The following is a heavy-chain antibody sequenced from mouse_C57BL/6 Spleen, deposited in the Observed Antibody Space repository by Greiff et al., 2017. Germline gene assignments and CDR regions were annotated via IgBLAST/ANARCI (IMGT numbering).Heavy chain of an antibody. CDR2: IHPNSGST. CDR3: ASYYGSSYGYFDV. V-gene: IGHV1-64*01. J-gene: IGHJ1*03. Sequence: QVQLQQSGAELVKPGASVKLSCKASGYTFTSYWMHWVKQRPGQGLEWIGMIHPNSGSTNYNEKFKSKATLTVDKSSSTAYMQLSSLTSEDYAVYYCASYYGSSYGYFDVWGTGTTVTVSS. D-gene: IGHD1-1*01. CDR1: GYTFTSYW.